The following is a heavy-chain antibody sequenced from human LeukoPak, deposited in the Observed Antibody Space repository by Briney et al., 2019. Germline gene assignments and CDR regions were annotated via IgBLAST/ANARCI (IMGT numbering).Heavy chain of an antibody. CDR3: AHLSYYYDSSGYPFY. CDR1: GFSLSTSGMC. J-gene: IGHJ4*02. CDR2: IDWDADT. D-gene: IGHD3-22*01. V-gene: IGHV2-70*12. Sequence: SGPTLVNPTQTLTLTCTFSGFSLSTSGMCVSWIRQPPGKALEWLALIDWDADTYYSTSLKTRLTISKDTSKNQVVLTMTNMDPVDTATYYCAHLSYYYDSSGYPFYWGQGTLVTVSS.